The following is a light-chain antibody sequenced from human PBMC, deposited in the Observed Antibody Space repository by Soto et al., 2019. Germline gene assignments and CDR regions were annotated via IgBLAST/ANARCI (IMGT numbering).Light chain of an antibody. CDR2: DAS. CDR3: QQYYNLPLT. J-gene: IGKJ4*01. Sequence: DIQMTQSPSSLSASVGDRVTITCQASQDIKYYLNWYQQKPGKAPKLLIYDASNLETGVPSRFSVTGSGTDFTFTISSLQPEDIATYYCQQYYNLPLTFGGGTKVEIK. V-gene: IGKV1-33*01. CDR1: QDIKYY.